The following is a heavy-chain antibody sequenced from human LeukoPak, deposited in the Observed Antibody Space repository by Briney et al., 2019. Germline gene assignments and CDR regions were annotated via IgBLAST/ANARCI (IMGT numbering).Heavy chain of an antibody. Sequence: GGSLRLSCAASGFTFSSYAMSWVRQAPGKGLEWVSAISGSGGSTYYADSVKGRFTISRDNSKNTLYLQMNSLRAEDTAVYYCAKGDIVVVVAARGGIDYWGQGTLVTVSS. CDR3: AKGDIVVVVAARGGIDY. CDR2: ISGSGGST. J-gene: IGHJ4*02. CDR1: GFTFSSYA. D-gene: IGHD2-15*01. V-gene: IGHV3-23*01.